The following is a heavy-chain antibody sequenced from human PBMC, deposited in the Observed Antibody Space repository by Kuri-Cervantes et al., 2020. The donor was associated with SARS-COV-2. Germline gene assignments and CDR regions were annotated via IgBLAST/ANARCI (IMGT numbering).Heavy chain of an antibody. Sequence: GESLKISCAASGFTFISYAMHWVRQAPGKGLEWVAVISYDGSNKYFAESVKGRFTISRDNSKNTLYLQMNSLRAEDTAVYYCARDRYCSSNSCYYYGMDVWGQGTTVTVSS. J-gene: IGHJ6*02. CDR2: ISYDGSNK. V-gene: IGHV3-30-3*01. D-gene: IGHD2-2*01. CDR3: ARDRYCSSNSCYYYGMDV. CDR1: GFTFISYA.